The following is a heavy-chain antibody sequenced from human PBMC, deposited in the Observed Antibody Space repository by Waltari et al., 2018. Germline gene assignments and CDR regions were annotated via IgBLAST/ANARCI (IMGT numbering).Heavy chain of an antibody. CDR3: ATYRWLGY. Sequence: FSTDCKTGGRQAPGRGLEWVANINFNGNEKNYVDSVKGRFTISRDNARSSLYLQMNSLRVEDTAVYYCATYRWLGYWGLGTLVIVSS. D-gene: IGHD3-10*01. CDR1: FSTDC. CDR2: INFNGNEK. V-gene: IGHV3-7*03. J-gene: IGHJ4*02.